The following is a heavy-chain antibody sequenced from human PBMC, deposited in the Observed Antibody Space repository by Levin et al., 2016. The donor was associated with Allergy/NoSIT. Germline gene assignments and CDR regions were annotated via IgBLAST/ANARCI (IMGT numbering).Heavy chain of an antibody. CDR1: GGSFSGYY. J-gene: IGHJ3*02. V-gene: IGHV4-34*01. D-gene: IGHD3-22*01. CDR2: INHSGST. CDR3: ARSSPYYYDSSGTGADAFDI. Sequence: SETLSLTCAVYGGSFSGYYWSWIRQPPGKGLEWIGEINHSGSTNYNPSLKSRVTISVDTSKNQFSLKLSSVTAADTAVYYCARSSPYYYDSSGTGADAFDIWGQGTMVTVSS.